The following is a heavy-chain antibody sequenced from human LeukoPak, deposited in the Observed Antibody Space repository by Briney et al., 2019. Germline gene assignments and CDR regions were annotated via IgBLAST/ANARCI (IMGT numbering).Heavy chain of an antibody. CDR2: IWYDGSNK. CDR1: GFTFSGYG. D-gene: IGHD5-18*01. CDR3: AMDTAMVTLGY. V-gene: IGHV3-33*01. J-gene: IGHJ4*02. Sequence: PGGSLRLSCAASGFTFSGYGMHWVRQAPGKGLEWVAVIWYDGSNKYYADSVKGRFTISRDNSKNTLYLQMNSLRAEDTAVYYCAMDTAMVTLGYWGQGTLVTVSS.